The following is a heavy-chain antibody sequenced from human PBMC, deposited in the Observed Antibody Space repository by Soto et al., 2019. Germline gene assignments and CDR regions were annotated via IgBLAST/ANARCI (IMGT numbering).Heavy chain of an antibody. Sequence: QVQLQQWGAGLLKPSETLSLTCVVYGGSFRDYYWSWIRQPPGKGLEWIGEINHSGSTNYTPSLKSRLTISIDTSKNQFSRNLSSLTAADTAVYYCTRRGSYLFPYFDSWGQGTLVTVSS. V-gene: IGHV4-34*01. CDR1: GGSFRDYY. CDR2: INHSGST. CDR3: TRRGSYLFPYFDS. D-gene: IGHD1-26*01. J-gene: IGHJ4*02.